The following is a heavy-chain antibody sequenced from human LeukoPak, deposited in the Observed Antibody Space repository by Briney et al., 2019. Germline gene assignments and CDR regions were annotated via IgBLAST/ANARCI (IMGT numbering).Heavy chain of an antibody. D-gene: IGHD3-3*01. CDR2: IRYDGSNK. CDR3: AKVFEYYDFWSGVDAFDI. CDR1: GFTFSSYG. J-gene: IGHJ3*02. V-gene: IGHV3-30*02. Sequence: GGSLRLSCAASGFTFSSYGMHWVRHAPGKGLEWVAFIRYDGSNKYYADSVKGRFTISRDNSKNTLYLQMNSLRAEDTAVYYCAKVFEYYDFWSGVDAFDIWGQGTMVTVSS.